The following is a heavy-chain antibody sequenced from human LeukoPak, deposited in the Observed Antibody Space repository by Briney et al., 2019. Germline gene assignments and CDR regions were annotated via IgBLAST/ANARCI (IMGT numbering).Heavy chain of an antibody. D-gene: IGHD6-6*01. V-gene: IGHV3-7*01. CDR1: GFTFSRYW. Sequence: GGSLRLSCAASGFTFSRYWMSWVRQAPGKGLEWVANIKEDGSEKYYVDSVEGRFTISRDNAKNSLYLQMNSLRAEDTAVYYCARGLVLDYFDYWGQGTLVTVSS. CDR3: ARGLVLDYFDY. CDR2: IKEDGSEK. J-gene: IGHJ4*02.